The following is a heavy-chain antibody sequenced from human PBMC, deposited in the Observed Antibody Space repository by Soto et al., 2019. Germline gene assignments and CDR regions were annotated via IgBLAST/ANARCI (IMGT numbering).Heavy chain of an antibody. D-gene: IGHD3-3*01. V-gene: IGHV3-11*01. CDR2: ISSSDNTV. Sequence: GGSLRLSCAASGFTFSDFYINWIRQAPGKGLEWVSYISSSDNTVYYADSVRGRFTIFRDNAKNSLYLQMNSLRAEDTAVYYCARLPYAIFGVVPPRYFDSWGQGTPVTVSP. CDR3: ARLPYAIFGVVPPRYFDS. J-gene: IGHJ4*02. CDR1: GFTFSDFY.